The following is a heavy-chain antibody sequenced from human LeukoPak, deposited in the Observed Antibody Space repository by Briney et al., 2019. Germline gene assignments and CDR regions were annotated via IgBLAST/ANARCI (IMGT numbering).Heavy chain of an antibody. Sequence: SETLSLTCTVSGGSISSYYWGWIRQPPGKGLEWIGYIYYSGSTNYNPSLKSRVTISVDTSKNQFSLKLSSVTAADTAVYYCARHFHYYDSSGYDYWGQGTLVTVSS. CDR1: GGSISSYY. CDR2: IYYSGST. J-gene: IGHJ4*02. CDR3: ARHFHYYDSSGYDY. D-gene: IGHD3-22*01. V-gene: IGHV4-59*08.